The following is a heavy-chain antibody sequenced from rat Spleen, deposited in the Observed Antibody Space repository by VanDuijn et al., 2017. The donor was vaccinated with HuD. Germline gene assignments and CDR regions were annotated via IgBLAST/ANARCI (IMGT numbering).Heavy chain of an antibody. D-gene: IGHD1-2*01. Sequence: EVQLVESGGGLLQPGRSMKLSCAASGLTFRNYYMAWVRQAPTKGLEWVASISYDGGSTYYRDSVKGRFTISRDNAKSTLYLQMDNLRSEDTATYYCARRAPISHWFAYWGQGTLVTVSS. CDR1: GLTFRNYY. CDR2: ISYDGGST. J-gene: IGHJ3*01. V-gene: IGHV5-25*01. CDR3: ARRAPISHWFAY.